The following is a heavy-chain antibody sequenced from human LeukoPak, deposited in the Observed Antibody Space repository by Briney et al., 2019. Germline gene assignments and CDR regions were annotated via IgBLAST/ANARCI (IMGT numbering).Heavy chain of an antibody. CDR1: GGSISSYY. D-gene: IGHD6-6*01. Sequence: KASETLSLTCTVSGGSISSYYWSWIRQPPGKGLEWIGYIYYSGSTNYNPSLKSRATISVDTSKNQFSLKLSSVTAADTAVYYCASSVVYSSSSSDFDYWGQGTLVTVSS. CDR3: ASSVVYSSSSSDFDY. J-gene: IGHJ4*02. CDR2: IYYSGST. V-gene: IGHV4-59*12.